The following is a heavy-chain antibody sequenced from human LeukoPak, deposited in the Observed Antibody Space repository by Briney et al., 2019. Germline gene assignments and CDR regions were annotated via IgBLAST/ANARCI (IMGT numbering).Heavy chain of an antibody. D-gene: IGHD1/OR15-1a*01. Sequence: PGGTLRLSCVASGFTFSSYGMSWVRQAPGKGLEWVSGISGSGGTTYYADSVKGRFTISRDNSKITLYLQMNSLRAEDTAVYYCAKVRANRFASFDYWGQGTLVTVSS. V-gene: IGHV3-23*01. CDR1: GFTFSSYG. CDR3: AKVRANRFASFDY. CDR2: ISGSGGTT. J-gene: IGHJ4*02.